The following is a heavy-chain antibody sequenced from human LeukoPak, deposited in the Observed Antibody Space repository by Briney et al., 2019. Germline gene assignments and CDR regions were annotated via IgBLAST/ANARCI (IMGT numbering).Heavy chain of an antibody. CDR3: ARQGRPDYYDSSGYYPFHY. Sequence: SETLSLTCTVSGGSISSYYWSWIRQPPGKGLEWIGYIYYSGSTNYNPSLKSRVTISVDTSKNQFSLKLSSVTAADTAVYYCARQGRPDYYDSSGYYPFHYWGQGTLHPVST. J-gene: IGHJ4*02. D-gene: IGHD3-22*01. CDR2: IYYSGST. CDR1: GGSISSYY. V-gene: IGHV4-59*08.